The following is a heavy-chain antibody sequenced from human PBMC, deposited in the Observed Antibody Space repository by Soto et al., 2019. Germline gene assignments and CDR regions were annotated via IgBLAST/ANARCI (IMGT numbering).Heavy chain of an antibody. J-gene: IGHJ6*02. CDR2: ANSDGSST. CDR1: GFTFNTYW. CDR3: TRVVRVGSAENSYSYGMDV. V-gene: IGHV3-74*03. Sequence: EVQLVESGGGLVQPGGSLRLSCAASGFTFNTYWMHWVRQARGKGLVWVSRANSDGSSTTDADSVKGRFTISRENVRKTLYLQMNSLRAEETAVYYCTRVVRVGSAENSYSYGMDVWGQGTTVTVSS. D-gene: IGHD1-26*01.